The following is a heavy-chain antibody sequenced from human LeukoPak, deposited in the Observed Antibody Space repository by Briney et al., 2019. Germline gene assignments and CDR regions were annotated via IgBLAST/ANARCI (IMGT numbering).Heavy chain of an antibody. D-gene: IGHD3-3*01. V-gene: IGHV3-49*03. CDR2: IRSKAYGGTT. CDR3: TRGPNPNDFWSGYYDDY. CDR1: GFTFGDYA. J-gene: IGHJ4*02. Sequence: GGSLRLSCTASGFTFGDYAMSWLRQAPGKGLEWVGFIRSKAYGGTTEYAASVKGRFTISRDDSKSIAYLQMNSLKTEDTAVYYCTRGPNPNDFWSGYYDDYWGQGTLVTVSS.